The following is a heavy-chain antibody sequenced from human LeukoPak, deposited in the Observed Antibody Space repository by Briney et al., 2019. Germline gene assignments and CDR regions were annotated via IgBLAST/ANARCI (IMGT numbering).Heavy chain of an antibody. CDR3: ARGMKRVLLWFGETFDP. V-gene: IGHV1-2*02. J-gene: IGHJ5*02. D-gene: IGHD3-10*01. CDR2: INPNSGGK. CDR1: GGTFSIYS. Sequence: ASVTVSFKASGGTFSIYSISWVRQAPGQGREWMGWINPNSGGKNYAQKFQGRVTMTRDTSISTAYMELSRLRSDDTAVYYCARGMKRVLLWFGETFDPWGQGTLVTVSS.